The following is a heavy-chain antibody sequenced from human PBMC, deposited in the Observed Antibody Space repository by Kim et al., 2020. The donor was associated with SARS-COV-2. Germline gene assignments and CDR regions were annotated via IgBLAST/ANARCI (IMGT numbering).Heavy chain of an antibody. Sequence: SPKSRVTISVDTSQNQFSLKLSSVTAADTAVYYCARRNRITMIYRGAFDIWGQGTMVTVSS. V-gene: IGHV4-39*01. CDR3: ARRNRITMIYRGAFDI. J-gene: IGHJ3*02. D-gene: IGHD3-22*01.